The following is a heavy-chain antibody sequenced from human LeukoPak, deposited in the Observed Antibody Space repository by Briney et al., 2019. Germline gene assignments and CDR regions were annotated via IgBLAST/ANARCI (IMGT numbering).Heavy chain of an antibody. J-gene: IGHJ6*02. D-gene: IGHD1-26*01. CDR3: ARGDRVGTTNYYYGMDV. Sequence: GGSLRLSCAASGFTFDDYAMHWVRQAPGKGLEWVSVLSYDGSHKYYADSVTGRFTISRDNSKNTLYLQMNSLRVEDTAVYYCARGDRVGTTNYYYGMDVWGQGTTVTVSS. CDR2: LSYDGSHK. CDR1: GFTFDDYA. V-gene: IGHV3-30*04.